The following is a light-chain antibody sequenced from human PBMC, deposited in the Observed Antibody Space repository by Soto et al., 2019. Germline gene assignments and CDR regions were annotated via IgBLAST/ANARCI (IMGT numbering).Light chain of an antibody. CDR2: DAS. CDR3: QQRQYWPPIT. J-gene: IGKJ5*01. V-gene: IGKV3-11*01. Sequence: ELVLAQSPGTLSLSPGERATLSCRASQTVDSSYLAWYQQKPGQAPRLLIYDASNRAAGIPARFSGSGSGTDFTLTISSLEPEDFAIYYCQQRQYWPPITFGQGTRLEIK. CDR1: QTVDSSY.